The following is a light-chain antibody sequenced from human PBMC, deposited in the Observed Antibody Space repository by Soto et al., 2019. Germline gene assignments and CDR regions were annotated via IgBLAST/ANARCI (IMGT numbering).Light chain of an antibody. Sequence: DIQMTQSPSTLSASVGDRVTITCRASQSINNWLAWYQQKPGKAPKLFIFKASTLESGVPSRFSGIGSGTEVTLSISSLQPDDFATYFCQQYESFPRTFGQGTKVEIK. CDR2: KAS. CDR3: QQYESFPRT. J-gene: IGKJ1*01. CDR1: QSINNW. V-gene: IGKV1-5*03.